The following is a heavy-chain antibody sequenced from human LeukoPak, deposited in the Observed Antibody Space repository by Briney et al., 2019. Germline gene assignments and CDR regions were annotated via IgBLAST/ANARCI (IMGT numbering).Heavy chain of an antibody. CDR3: ARGRYGSGSYFLDY. Sequence: SETLSLTCTVSGGSISSSSYYWGWIRQPPGKGLEWIGSIYYSGSTYYNPSLKSRVTMSVDRSKNQFSLKLSSVTAADTAFYYCARGRYGSGSYFLDYWGQGILVTVSS. D-gene: IGHD3-10*01. J-gene: IGHJ4*02. V-gene: IGHV4-39*07. CDR1: GGSISSSSYY. CDR2: IYYSGST.